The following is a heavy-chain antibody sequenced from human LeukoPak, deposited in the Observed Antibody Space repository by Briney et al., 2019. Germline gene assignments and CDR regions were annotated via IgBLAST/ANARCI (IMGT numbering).Heavy chain of an antibody. CDR2: MHTSGST. CDR1: DYSINSGYY. Sequence: PSETLSLTCTVSDYSINSGYYWSWIRPPAGKGLEWIGRMHTSGSTNYNPSLKSRVTMSVDTSKNQFSLKLSSVTAADTAVYYCARDRYYYDSSGYSRFDYWGQGTLVTVSS. D-gene: IGHD3-22*01. V-gene: IGHV4-4*07. CDR3: ARDRYYYDSSGYSRFDY. J-gene: IGHJ4*02.